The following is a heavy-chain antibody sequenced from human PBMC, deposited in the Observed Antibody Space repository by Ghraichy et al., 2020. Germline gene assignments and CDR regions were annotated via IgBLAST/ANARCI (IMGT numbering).Heavy chain of an antibody. D-gene: IGHD3-22*01. J-gene: IGHJ3*02. CDR3: ATCTYYYDSDGAFDI. V-gene: IGHV1-2*04. CDR1: GYTFTGYY. CDR2: INPNSGGT. Sequence: ASVKVSCKASGYTFTGYYMHWVRQAPGQGLEWMGWINPNSGGTNYAQKFQGWVTMTRDTSISTAYMELSRLRSDDTAVYYCATCTYYYDSDGAFDIWGQGTMVTVSS.